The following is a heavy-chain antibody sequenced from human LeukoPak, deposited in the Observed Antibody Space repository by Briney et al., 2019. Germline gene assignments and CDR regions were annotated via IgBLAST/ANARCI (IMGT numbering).Heavy chain of an antibody. J-gene: IGHJ4*02. V-gene: IGHV3-66*01. CDR1: GFTVSTNY. Sequence: PGGSLRLSCAASGFTVSTNYMSWVRQAPVKGLEWVSVIYSSGATYYADSVKGRFTVSRDNAKNSLYLQMNSLRDEDTAVYYCASAGSGLYWGQGTLVTVSS. D-gene: IGHD6-19*01. CDR2: IYSSGAT. CDR3: ASAGSGLY.